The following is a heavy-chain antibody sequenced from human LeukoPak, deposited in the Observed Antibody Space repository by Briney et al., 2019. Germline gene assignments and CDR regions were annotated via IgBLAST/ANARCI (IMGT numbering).Heavy chain of an antibody. D-gene: IGHD2-21*02. V-gene: IGHV1-2*06. J-gene: IGHJ4*02. CDR3: ARSPPSYCGGDCYHNDY. Sequence: ASVKVSCKASGYTFTGYYMHWVRRAPGQGLEWMGRINPNSGGTNYAQKFQGRVTMTRDTSISTAYMELSRLRSDDTAVYYCARSPPSYCGGDCYHNDYWGQGTLVTVSS. CDR2: INPNSGGT. CDR1: GYTFTGYY.